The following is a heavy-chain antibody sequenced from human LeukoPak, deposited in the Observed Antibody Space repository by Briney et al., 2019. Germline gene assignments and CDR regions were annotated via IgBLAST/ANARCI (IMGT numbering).Heavy chain of an antibody. V-gene: IGHV4-59*01. J-gene: IGHJ5*02. CDR3: ARSRFIAVAATLFDP. Sequence: SETLSLTCTVSGGSISSYYWSWIRQPPGKGLEWIGYIYYSGSTNYNPSLKSRVTISVDTSKNQFSLKLSSVTAADTAVYYCARSRFIAVAATLFDPWGQGTLVTVSS. D-gene: IGHD6-19*01. CDR1: GGSISSYY. CDR2: IYYSGST.